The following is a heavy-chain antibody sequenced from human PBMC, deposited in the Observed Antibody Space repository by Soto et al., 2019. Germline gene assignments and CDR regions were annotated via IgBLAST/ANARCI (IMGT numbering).Heavy chain of an antibody. J-gene: IGHJ6*02. D-gene: IGHD4-4*01. V-gene: IGHV4-34*01. Sequence: PSETLSLTCAVYGGSFSCYYWIWIRQPPGKGLEWIGEINHSGSTNYNPSLKSRVTISVDTSKNQFSLKLSSVTAADTAVYYCARLDYRMIYYYYYGMDVWGQGTTVTVSS. CDR1: GGSFSCYY. CDR3: ARLDYRMIYYYYYGMDV. CDR2: INHSGST.